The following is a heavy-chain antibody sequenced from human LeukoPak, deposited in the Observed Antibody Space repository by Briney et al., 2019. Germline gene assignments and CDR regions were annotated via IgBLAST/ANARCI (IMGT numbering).Heavy chain of an antibody. CDR1: GFTFSSYE. Sequence: PGGSLRLSCAASGFTFSSYEMNRVRQAPGKGLEWVSYISSSGRTIYYADSVKGRFTISRDNAKNSLYLQVNSLRAEDTAVYYCARRGYTSGLDYWGQGTLVTVSS. J-gene: IGHJ4*02. D-gene: IGHD5-18*01. V-gene: IGHV3-48*03. CDR2: ISSSGRTI. CDR3: ARRGYTSGLDY.